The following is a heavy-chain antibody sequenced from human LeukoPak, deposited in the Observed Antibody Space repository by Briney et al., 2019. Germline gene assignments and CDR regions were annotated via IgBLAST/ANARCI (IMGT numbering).Heavy chain of an antibody. CDR2: TYYSGSI. D-gene: IGHD3-22*01. CDR3: ARPYYYDSRIDP. Sequence: SETLSLTCTVSGGSISSGDYYWSWIRQPPGKGLEWNGYTYYSGSIYYNPSLKSRATISVDTSKNQFSLKLTSVTAADTAVYYCARPYYYDSRIDPWGQGTLVTVSS. V-gene: IGHV4-30-4*01. J-gene: IGHJ5*02. CDR1: GGSISSGDYY.